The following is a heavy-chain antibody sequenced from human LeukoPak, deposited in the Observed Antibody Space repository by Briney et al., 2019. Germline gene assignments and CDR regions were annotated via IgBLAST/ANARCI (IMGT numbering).Heavy chain of an antibody. CDR2: IYYSGSTGST. Sequence: PSETLSLTCSVSGDSINSGLSYWAWIRQPPGKGLGWIGTIYYSGSTGSTYYNPSLKSRVTISVDTSKNQFSMNLSSLTAADTAIYYCARHLYDKTGRPLDSWGQGTLVTVSS. J-gene: IGHJ4*02. CDR1: GDSINSGLSY. V-gene: IGHV4-39*01. D-gene: IGHD3-9*01. CDR3: ARHLYDKTGRPLDS.